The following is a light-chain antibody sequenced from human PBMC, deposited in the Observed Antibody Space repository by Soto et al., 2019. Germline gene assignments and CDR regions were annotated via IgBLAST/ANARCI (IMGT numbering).Light chain of an antibody. CDR2: GIS. V-gene: IGKV3-15*01. J-gene: IGKJ4*01. Sequence: EMLMTQSPATLSVSPGERATLSCRASQRVGSDLAWYQQKPGQPPRLLMYGISTRATGIPARFSGSGSGTEFTLSISSLQSEDFATYYCQQYNSYSQPTFGGGTKVEIK. CDR1: QRVGSD. CDR3: QQYNSYSQPT.